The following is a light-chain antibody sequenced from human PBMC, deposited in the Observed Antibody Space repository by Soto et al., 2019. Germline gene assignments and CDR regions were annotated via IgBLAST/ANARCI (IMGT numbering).Light chain of an antibody. Sequence: EIVLTQSPDTLSLSPGERATLSCRASQSVRSSLAWYQQKPGQAPRLLIYDASNRATGIPARFSGSGSGTDFPLTISSLEPEDFAVYYCQRRSNWPPEVTFGPGTKVDIK. V-gene: IGKV3-11*01. CDR1: QSVRSS. CDR3: QRRSNWPPEVT. CDR2: DAS. J-gene: IGKJ3*01.